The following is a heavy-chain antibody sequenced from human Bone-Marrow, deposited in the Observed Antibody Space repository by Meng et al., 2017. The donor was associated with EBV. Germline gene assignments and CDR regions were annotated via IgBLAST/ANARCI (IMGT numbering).Heavy chain of an antibody. V-gene: IGHV1-3*01. Sequence: VLLVQSGAEVRKPGVSVKVSWKASGYTFTNYAMHWVRQAPGQRLEWMGWINPGNGNTKYSQKFQGRASITRDISASIVYMELTSLRSEDTAVYYCATEPGYSSGWGQGTLVTVSS. CDR1: GYTFTNYA. D-gene: IGHD6-19*01. J-gene: IGHJ4*02. CDR3: ATEPGYSSG. CDR2: INPGNGNT.